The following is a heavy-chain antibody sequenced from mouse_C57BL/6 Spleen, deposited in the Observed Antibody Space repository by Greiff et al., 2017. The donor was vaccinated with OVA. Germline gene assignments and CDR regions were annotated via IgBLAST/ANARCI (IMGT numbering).Heavy chain of an antibody. J-gene: IGHJ2*01. Sequence: VHLVESGAELVKPGASVKLSCKASGYTFTSYWMHWVKQRPGQGLEWIGMIHPNSGSTNYNEKFKSKATLTVDKSSSTAYMQLSSLTSEDSAVYYCARSAELRPYWGQGTTLTVSS. D-gene: IGHD1-1*01. CDR1: GYTFTSYW. CDR2: IHPNSGST. CDR3: ARSAELRPY. V-gene: IGHV1-64*01.